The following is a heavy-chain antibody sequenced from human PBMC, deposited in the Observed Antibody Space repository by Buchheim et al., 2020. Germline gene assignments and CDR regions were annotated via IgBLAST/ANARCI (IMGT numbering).Heavy chain of an antibody. Sequence: QLQLQESGPGLVKPSETLSLTCTVYGGSFSGYYWSWIRQPPGKGLEWIGEINHSGSTNYNPSLKSRVTISVDTSKNQFSLKLSSVTAADTAVYYCARGSTVTTLFSYYYYGMDVWGQGTT. CDR3: ARGSTVTTLFSYYYYGMDV. V-gene: IGHV4-34*01. CDR1: GGSFSGYY. D-gene: IGHD4-11*01. J-gene: IGHJ6*02. CDR2: INHSGST.